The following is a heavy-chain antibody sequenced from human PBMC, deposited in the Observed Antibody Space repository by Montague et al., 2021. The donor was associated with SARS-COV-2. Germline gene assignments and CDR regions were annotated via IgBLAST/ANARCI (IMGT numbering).Heavy chain of an antibody. J-gene: IGHJ5*02. V-gene: IGHV3-9*01. D-gene: IGHD3-16*01. CDR2: IDWNDNGI. CDR1: GFPFQDYA. Sequence: SLRLSCAASGFPFQDYAMNWVRQSPGKGLEWVSGIDWNDNGIDYVDSARGRFTISRDNAKNALYLEMNSLRVDDTAMYHCAKARCDRGQCALPLGGEFDLWGRGTLVIVSP. CDR3: AKARCDRGQCALPLGGEFDL.